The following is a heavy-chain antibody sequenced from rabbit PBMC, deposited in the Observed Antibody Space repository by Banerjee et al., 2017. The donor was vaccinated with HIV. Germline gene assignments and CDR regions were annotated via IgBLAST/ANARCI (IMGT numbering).Heavy chain of an antibody. CDR2: IVPGSSGGT. Sequence: QQQLEESGGGLVKPGGTLTLTCAASGIDFSASYWICWVRQAPGKGLEWIACIVPGSSGGTYYASWAKGRFTISSHNAQNTLYLQLNSLTAADTATYFCVRYQDYAGYAGYGYAVPYFNLWGQGTLVTVS. CDR1: GIDFSASYW. V-gene: IGHV1S45*01. CDR3: VRYQDYAGYAGYGYAVPYFNL. D-gene: IGHD6-1*01. J-gene: IGHJ4*01.